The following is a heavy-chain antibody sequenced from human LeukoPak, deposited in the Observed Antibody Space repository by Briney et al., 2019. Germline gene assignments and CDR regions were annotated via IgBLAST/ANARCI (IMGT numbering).Heavy chain of an antibody. CDR1: GFTYSSYS. CDR2: ISSTSSTI. V-gene: IGHV3-48*01. D-gene: IGHD3-16*02. J-gene: IGHJ4*02. Sequence: GGSLRLSCAASGFTYSSYSMSWVRQAPGKGLEWVSYISSTSSTIYYADSVKGRFTISRDNAKNSLYLQMNSLRAEDTAVYYCARAPSAGNFVLYYFDYWGQGTLVTVSS. CDR3: ARAPSAGNFVLYYFDY.